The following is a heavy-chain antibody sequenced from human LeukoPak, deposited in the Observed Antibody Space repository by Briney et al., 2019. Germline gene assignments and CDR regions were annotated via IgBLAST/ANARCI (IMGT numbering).Heavy chain of an antibody. CDR3: AREVGVTWGSSYRGGMAY. D-gene: IGHD6-6*01. Sequence: ASVKVSCKASGYTFTGYYMHWVRQAPGQGLEWMGRSNPNSGGTNYAQKFQGRVTMTRDTSISTAYMELSRLRSDDTAVYYCAREVGVTWGSSYRGGMAYWGQGTLVTVSS. CDR1: GYTFTGYY. V-gene: IGHV1-2*06. CDR2: SNPNSGGT. J-gene: IGHJ4*02.